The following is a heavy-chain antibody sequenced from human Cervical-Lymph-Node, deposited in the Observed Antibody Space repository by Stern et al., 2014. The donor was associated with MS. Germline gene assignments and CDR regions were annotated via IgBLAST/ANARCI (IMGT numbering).Heavy chain of an antibody. Sequence: EVQLVQSGGGLVQPGGSLRLSCEASGFAFSNYWMSWVRQAPGRGLEWVANIKQDGSEKKYVDFVKGRFTISRDNAKNSLFLQMSSLRAEDTAVYYCARERGYNYDFWFDPWGQGTLVTVSS. V-gene: IGHV3-7*01. J-gene: IGHJ5*02. CDR1: GFAFSNYW. D-gene: IGHD5-18*01. CDR3: ARERGYNYDFWFDP. CDR2: IKQDGSEK.